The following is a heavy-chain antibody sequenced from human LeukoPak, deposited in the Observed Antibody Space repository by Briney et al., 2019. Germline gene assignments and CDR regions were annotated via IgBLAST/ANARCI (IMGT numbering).Heavy chain of an antibody. D-gene: IGHD2-2*01. V-gene: IGHV4-61*02. CDR2: IYTSGST. CDR3: GVNVVPAAISYYYMDV. CDR1: GGSISSGSYY. Sequence: SETLSLTCTVSGGSISSGSYYWSWIRQPAGKGLEWIGRIYTSGSTNYNPSLKSRVTISVDTSKNQFSLKLSSVTAADTAVYYCGVNVVPAAISYYYMDVWGKGTTVTVSS. J-gene: IGHJ6*03.